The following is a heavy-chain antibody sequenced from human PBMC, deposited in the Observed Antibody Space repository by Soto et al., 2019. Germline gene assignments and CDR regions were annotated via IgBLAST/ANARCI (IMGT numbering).Heavy chain of an antibody. CDR3: AGREMDAFDL. CDR2: ISYSGRT. J-gene: IGHJ3*01. CDR1: GDSIRSGGNY. Sequence: QVQLQESGPGLVKPSQTLSLTCTVSGDSIRSGGNYWTWIRQHPGKGLEWIGSISYSGRTYYNPSLKSRITFSLDTSKNQFSLGLRTVTAADTAVYYCAGREMDAFDLWGQGTMVSVSS. V-gene: IGHV4-31*03.